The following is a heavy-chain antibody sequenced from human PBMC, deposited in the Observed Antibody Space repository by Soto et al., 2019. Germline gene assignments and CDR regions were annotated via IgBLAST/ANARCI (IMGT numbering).Heavy chain of an antibody. D-gene: IGHD3-22*01. J-gene: IGHJ3*02. CDR3: AKSSSGYSRIDTFDI. Sequence: QITLRESGPTLVKPTQTLTLTCTFSGFSFNTRGVGVGWIRQPPGKALEWLALIFWDDDKRYSPSLKSRLTITRDTSKNQVVLTVTNMDPMDTATYYCAKSSSGYSRIDTFDIWGQGTMVTVSS. CDR1: GFSFNTRGVG. CDR2: IFWDDDK. V-gene: IGHV2-5*02.